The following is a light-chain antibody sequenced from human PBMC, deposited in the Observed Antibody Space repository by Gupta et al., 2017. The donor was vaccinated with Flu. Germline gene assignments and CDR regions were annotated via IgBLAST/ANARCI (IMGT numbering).Light chain of an antibody. Sequence: DRVTITCRASQSIAGYLNWYQQKPGKAPKLLIYAASSLVSGVPSRFSGNGSGTDFTLTISSLQPEDFASYDCQQNYSDPPWTFGPGTRVEIK. CDR3: QQNYSDPPWT. J-gene: IGKJ1*01. V-gene: IGKV1-39*01. CDR1: QSIAGY. CDR2: AAS.